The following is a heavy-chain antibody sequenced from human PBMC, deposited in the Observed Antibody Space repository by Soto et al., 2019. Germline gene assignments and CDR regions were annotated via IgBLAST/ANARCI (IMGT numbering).Heavy chain of an antibody. J-gene: IGHJ4*02. CDR2: INANSGGT. Sequence: ASVKVSCKASGYRFADYFIHWVRQAPGQGLEWMGWINANSGGTNYAQTFQGRVTMTRDTSITTAYMELTSLRSDDTAMYYCVRENSHYDYWGQGTLVTVSS. V-gene: IGHV1-2*02. CDR1: GYRFADYF. CDR3: VRENSHYDY. D-gene: IGHD1-7*01.